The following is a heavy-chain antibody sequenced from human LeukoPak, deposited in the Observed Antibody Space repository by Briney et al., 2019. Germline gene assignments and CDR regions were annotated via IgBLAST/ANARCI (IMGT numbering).Heavy chain of an antibody. CDR3: AKSYCSGGTCHSYIPYFFDY. CDR2: ISDGGHST. J-gene: IGHJ4*02. V-gene: IGHV3-23*01. CDR1: GFAFSNYA. D-gene: IGHD2-15*01. Sequence: PGGSLRLSCAATGFAFSNYAMSCVRQTPGKGLQWVSSISDGGHSTYFADSVRGRFTLSRDNSNNIVYLQMNNLGVEDTAMYYCAKSYCSGGTCHSYIPYFFDYWGQGTLVTVSS.